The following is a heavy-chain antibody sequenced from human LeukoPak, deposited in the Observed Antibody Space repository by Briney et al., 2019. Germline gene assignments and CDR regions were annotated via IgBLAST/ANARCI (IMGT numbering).Heavy chain of an antibody. CDR1: GGSISSGGYY. CDR2: IYYSGST. Sequence: SETLSLTCTVSGGSISSGGYYWSWIRQPPGKGLEWIGYIYYSGSTYYNPSLKSRVTISVDTSKNQFSLKLSSVTAADTAVYYCAREKSYYYGSGSPNWFDPWGQGTLVTVSS. J-gene: IGHJ5*02. V-gene: IGHV4-31*03. CDR3: AREKSYYYGSGSPNWFDP. D-gene: IGHD3-10*01.